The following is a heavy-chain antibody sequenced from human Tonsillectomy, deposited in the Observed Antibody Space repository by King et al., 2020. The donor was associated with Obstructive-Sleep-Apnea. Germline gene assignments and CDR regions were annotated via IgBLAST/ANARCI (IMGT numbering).Heavy chain of an antibody. V-gene: IGHV4-59*01. CDR2: IYYSGST. D-gene: IGHD3-16*01. CDR1: GGSISSYY. CDR3: AREVGSYGYYFDC. Sequence: VQLQESGPGLVKPSETLSLTCTVSGGSISSYYWSWIRQPPGKGLEWIGYIYYSGSTNYNPSLRSRVTISIDTSKNQFSLKLSSVTAADTAVYYCAREVGSYGYYFDCWGQGTLVTVSS. J-gene: IGHJ4*02.